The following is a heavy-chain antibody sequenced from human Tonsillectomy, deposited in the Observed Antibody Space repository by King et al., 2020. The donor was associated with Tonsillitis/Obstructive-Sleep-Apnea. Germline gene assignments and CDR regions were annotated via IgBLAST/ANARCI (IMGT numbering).Heavy chain of an antibody. Sequence: VQLVESGGGVVQPGRSLRLSCAASGFTFSSYGMHWVRQAPGKGLEWVAVTWYDGSNKYYADSVKGRFTISRDNSKNTLYLQMNSLRAEDTAVYYCARDPVTMVRGGNYYYMDVWGKGTTVTVSS. D-gene: IGHD3-10*01. CDR2: TWYDGSNK. CDR1: GFTFSSYG. V-gene: IGHV3-33*01. CDR3: ARDPVTMVRGGNYYYMDV. J-gene: IGHJ6*03.